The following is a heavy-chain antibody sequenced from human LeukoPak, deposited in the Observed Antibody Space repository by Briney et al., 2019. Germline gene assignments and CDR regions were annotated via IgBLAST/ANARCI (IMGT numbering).Heavy chain of an antibody. CDR1: GGSISSGGYY. D-gene: IGHD2-2*01. CDR3: ARDSDSSPSSTSRYDAFDI. Sequence: PSQTLSLTCTVSGGSISSGGYYWSWIRQPPGKGLEWIGYIYHSGSTYYNPSLKSRVTISVDRSKNQSSLKLSSVTAADTAVYYCARDSDSSPSSTSRYDAFDIWGQGTMVTVSS. V-gene: IGHV4-30-2*01. J-gene: IGHJ3*02. CDR2: IYHSGST.